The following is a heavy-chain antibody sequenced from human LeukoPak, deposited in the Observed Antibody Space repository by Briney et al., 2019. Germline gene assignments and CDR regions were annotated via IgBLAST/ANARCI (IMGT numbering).Heavy chain of an antibody. D-gene: IGHD4-17*01. CDR3: ARVKGGAVDY. J-gene: IGHJ4*02. CDR2: IYYSGST. CDR1: GGSISSSSYY. V-gene: IGHV4-39*07. Sequence: PSETLSLTCTVSGGSISSSSYYWGWIRQPPGKGLEWIGGIYYSGSTYYNPSLKSRVTISVDTSKNQFSLKLSSVTAADTAVYYCARVKGGAVDYWGQGTLVTVSS.